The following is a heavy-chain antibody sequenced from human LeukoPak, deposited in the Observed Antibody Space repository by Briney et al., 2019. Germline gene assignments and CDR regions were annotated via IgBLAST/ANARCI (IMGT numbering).Heavy chain of an antibody. J-gene: IGHJ5*01. CDR1: GDSISSYY. CDR3: ARGLNWFDY. D-gene: IGHD3-16*01. CDR2: IYYSGST. V-gene: IGHV4-59*01. Sequence: SETLSLTCTVSGDSISSYYWSWIRQPPGKGLEWIGYIYYSGSTNYNPSLKSRVTISVDTSKNQFSLKLSSVTAADTAVYYCARGLNWFDYWGQGTLVTVSS.